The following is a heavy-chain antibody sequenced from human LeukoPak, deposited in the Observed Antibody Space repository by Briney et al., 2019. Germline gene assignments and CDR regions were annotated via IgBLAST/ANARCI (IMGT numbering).Heavy chain of an antibody. D-gene: IGHD5-12*01. J-gene: IGHJ4*02. CDR1: GYTFTSYD. V-gene: IGHV1-8*01. Sequence: ASVKVSCKASGYTFTSYDINWVRQATGQGLEWMGWMNPNSGNTGYAQKFQGRVTMTRNTSISTAYMELSSLRSEDTAVYYRARSTRGLRLGNYWGQGTLVTVSS. CDR2: MNPNSGNT. CDR3: ARSTRGLRLGNY.